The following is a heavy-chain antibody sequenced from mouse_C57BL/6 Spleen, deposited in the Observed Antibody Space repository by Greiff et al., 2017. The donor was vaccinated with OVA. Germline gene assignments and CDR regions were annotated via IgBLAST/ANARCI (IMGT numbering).Heavy chain of an antibody. J-gene: IGHJ3*01. D-gene: IGHD4-1*01. V-gene: IGHV6-3*01. Sequence: VKLMESGGGLVPPGGSMKLSCVASGFTFSNYWMNWVRQSPEKGLEWVAQIRLKSDNYATHDAESVKWVLAISRDYSKSSVYLQMNNLRAEGTGIYYCTGGNWAWCAYWGQGTLVTVSA. CDR3: TGGNWAWCAY. CDR2: IRLKSDNYAT. CDR1: GFTFSNYW.